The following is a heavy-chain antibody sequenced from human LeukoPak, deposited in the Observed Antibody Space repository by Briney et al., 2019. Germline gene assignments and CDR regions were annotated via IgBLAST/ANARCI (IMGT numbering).Heavy chain of an antibody. J-gene: IGHJ4*02. CDR2: INPNSGGT. Sequence: ASVKVSCKASGGTFSSYAISWVRQAPGQGLEWMGWINPNSGGTNYAQKFQGRVTMTRDTSISTAYTELSRLRSDDTAVYYCASYSGLRLGELSLYLIDYWGQGTLVTVSS. V-gene: IGHV1-2*02. CDR3: ASYSGLRLGELSLYLIDY. CDR1: GGTFSSYA. D-gene: IGHD3-16*02.